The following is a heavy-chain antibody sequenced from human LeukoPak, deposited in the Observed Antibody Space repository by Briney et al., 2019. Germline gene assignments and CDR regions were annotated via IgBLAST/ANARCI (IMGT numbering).Heavy chain of an antibody. D-gene: IGHD3-10*01. Sequence: SETLSLTCAVYGGSFSGYYWSWIRQPPGKGLEWIGEINHSGSTNYNPSLKSRVTISVDTSKNQFSLKLSSVTAADTAVYYCASDMVRIDAFDIWGQGTMVTVSS. V-gene: IGHV4-34*01. CDR1: GGSFSGYY. J-gene: IGHJ3*02. CDR2: INHSGST. CDR3: ASDMVRIDAFDI.